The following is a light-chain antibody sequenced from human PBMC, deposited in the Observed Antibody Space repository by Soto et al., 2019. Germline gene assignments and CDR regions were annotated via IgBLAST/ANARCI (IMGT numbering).Light chain of an antibody. J-gene: IGKJ4*01. CDR3: QQYARSPLA. CDR2: GAS. CDR1: QSVSSN. Sequence: EIVMTQSPATLSVSPGERATLSCRASQSVSSNLAWYQQKPGQAPRLLIYGASTRATGIPARFSGSGSWTEFTLTISSLQSEDVAVYYCQQYARSPLAFGGGTKVDI. V-gene: IGKV3-15*01.